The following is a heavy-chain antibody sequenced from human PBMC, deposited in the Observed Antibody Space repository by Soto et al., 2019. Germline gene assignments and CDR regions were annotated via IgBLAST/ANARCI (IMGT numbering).Heavy chain of an antibody. Sequence: SETLSLTCTVSGGSISSGDYYWSWIRQPPGKGLEWIGYIYYGGSTYYNPSLKSRVTISVDTSKNQFSLKLSSVTAADTAVYYCARGLRGYSGYRVDYFDYWGQGTLVTVSS. J-gene: IGHJ4*02. CDR3: ARGLRGYSGYRVDYFDY. CDR2: IYYGGST. CDR1: GGSISSGDYY. D-gene: IGHD5-12*01. V-gene: IGHV4-30-4*01.